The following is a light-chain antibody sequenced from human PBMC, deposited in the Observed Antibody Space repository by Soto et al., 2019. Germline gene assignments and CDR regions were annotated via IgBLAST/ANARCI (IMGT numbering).Light chain of an antibody. Sequence: QSVLTQPASVSGSPGQSITISCTGTSSDIGSHNFVSWYQQRPGKAPKLMIFEVTKRPSGVSNRFSASKSGNTASLTISGVQAEDEADYYCCAYAGTTTWGFGGGTKLTVL. CDR1: SSDIGSHNF. J-gene: IGLJ3*02. V-gene: IGLV2-23*02. CDR3: CAYAGTTTWG. CDR2: EVT.